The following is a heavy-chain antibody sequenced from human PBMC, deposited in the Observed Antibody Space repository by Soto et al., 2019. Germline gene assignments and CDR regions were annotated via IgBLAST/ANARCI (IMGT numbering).Heavy chain of an antibody. D-gene: IGHD2-2*01. CDR1: GFTFSSYG. CDR2: ISYDGSNK. J-gene: IGHJ6*03. Sequence: GGSLRLSCAASGFTFSSYGMHWVRQAPGKGLEWVAVISYDGSNKYYADSVKGRFTISRDNSKNTLYLQMNSLRAEDTAVYYCARAGYQLPKYYYYYYMDVWGKGTTVTVS. CDR3: ARAGYQLPKYYYYYYMDV. V-gene: IGHV3-30*03.